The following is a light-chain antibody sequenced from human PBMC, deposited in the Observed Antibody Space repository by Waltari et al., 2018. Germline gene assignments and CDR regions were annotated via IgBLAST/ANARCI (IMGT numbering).Light chain of an antibody. J-gene: IGKJ3*01. CDR3: QQSYSFPPT. CDR2: AAS. CDR1: QSISTY. V-gene: IGKV1-39*01. Sequence: DIQMTQSPSTLSASVGDRVAITCRASQSISTYLNWYQQKPGKAPKLLIYAASSLQSGVPSRFSGSGSGTDFTLTVSSLQPEDFATYYCQQSYSFPPTFGPGTNVDNK.